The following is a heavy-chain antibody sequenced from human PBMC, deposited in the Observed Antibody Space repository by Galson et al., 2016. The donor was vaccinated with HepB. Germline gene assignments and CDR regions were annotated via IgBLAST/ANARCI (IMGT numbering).Heavy chain of an antibody. J-gene: IGHJ6*02. CDR1: GYNFRNYW. CDR3: ARRDSRGNRRYSYFVMDV. V-gene: IGHV5-51*01. CDR2: IYPGDSDI. Sequence: QSGAEVKKPGESLKISCQTSGYNFRNYWIAWVRQMPGKGLEWMGIIYPGDSDIRYSPSFQGQVTIPVDTSISTAYLQWTNVTASDTATYYCARRDSRGNRRYSYFVMDVWGQGTTVTVSS. D-gene: IGHD3-22*01.